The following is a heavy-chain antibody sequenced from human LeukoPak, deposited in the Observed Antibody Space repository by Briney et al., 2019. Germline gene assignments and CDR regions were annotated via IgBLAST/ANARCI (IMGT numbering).Heavy chain of an antibody. J-gene: IGHJ4*02. Sequence: SETLSLTCTVSGDSVSLYYLSWIRQPPGKGLEWIGYIYYRGNTNYNPSLKSRVTISVDRSKNQFSLKLSSVTAADTAVYYCARQWGSQDILYWGQGSLVTVSS. D-gene: IGHD2-15*01. CDR3: ARQWGSQDILY. CDR2: IYYRGNT. V-gene: IGHV4-59*08. CDR1: GDSVSLYY.